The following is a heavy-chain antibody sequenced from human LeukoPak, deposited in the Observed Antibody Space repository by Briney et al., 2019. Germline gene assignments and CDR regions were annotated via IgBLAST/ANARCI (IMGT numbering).Heavy chain of an antibody. CDR1: GYTFTGYY. J-gene: IGHJ3*02. V-gene: IGHV1-2*02. CDR2: INPNSGGT. CDR3: ARVYSSGWSNPSDAFDI. Sequence: ASVKVCCKASGYTFTGYYMHWVRQAPGQGVEWMGWINPNSGGTNYAQKFQGRVTMTRDTSISTAYMELSRLRSDDTAVYYCARVYSSGWSNPSDAFDIWGQGTMVTVSS. D-gene: IGHD6-19*01.